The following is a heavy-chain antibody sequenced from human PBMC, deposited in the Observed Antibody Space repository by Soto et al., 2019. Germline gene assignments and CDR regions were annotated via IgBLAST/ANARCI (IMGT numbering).Heavy chain of an antibody. CDR3: ARDRITTRGDAFDL. CDR2: FVPNPDIT. V-gene: IGHV1-69*08. CDR1: GGTFTTYI. D-gene: IGHD3-3*01. J-gene: IGHJ3*01. Sequence: QVQLVQSGAEVRKPGSSVKVSCKAPGGTFTTYIISWVRQAPGQGLEWMGRFVPNPDITNYAQKFQGRVTITADRSTSTAYMELTSLKSEDTAVYYCARDRITTRGDAFDLWGQGTLVTVSS.